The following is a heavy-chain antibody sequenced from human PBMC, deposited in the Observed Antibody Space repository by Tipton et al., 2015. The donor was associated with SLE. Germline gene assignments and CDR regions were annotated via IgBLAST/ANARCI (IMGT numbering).Heavy chain of an antibody. D-gene: IGHD3-3*01. Sequence: SLRLSCAASGFTFSSYWMSWVRQAPGKGLEWVANIKQDGSEKYYVDSVKGRFTISRDNAKNSLYLQMNSLRAEDTAVYYCARVGGPLRFLEWLLHNGMDVWGQGTTVTVSS. CDR2: IKQDGSEK. CDR3: ARVGGPLRFLEWLLHNGMDV. V-gene: IGHV3-7*01. J-gene: IGHJ6*02. CDR1: GFTFSSYW.